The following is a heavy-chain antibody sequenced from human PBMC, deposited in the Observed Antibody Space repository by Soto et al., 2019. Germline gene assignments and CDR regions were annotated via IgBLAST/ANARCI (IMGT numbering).Heavy chain of an antibody. CDR1: GGSVNTAPYY. V-gene: IGHV4-61*01. J-gene: IGHJ4*02. CDR3: ARDHHSFYDTSGYYPYFDY. Sequence: SETLSLTCTVSGGSVNTAPYYWSWIRQPPGKGLEWIGYIYYSGSTNYNPSLKSLVSISLGTSKNQFSLNLSSVTAADTAVYFCARDHHSFYDTSGYYPYFDYWGQGTLVTVSS. D-gene: IGHD3-22*01. CDR2: IYYSGST.